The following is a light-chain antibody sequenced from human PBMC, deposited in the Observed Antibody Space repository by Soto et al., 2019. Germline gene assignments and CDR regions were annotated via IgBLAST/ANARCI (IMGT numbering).Light chain of an antibody. CDR3: SSYAGNNNFVV. CDR1: RSDVGGYNY. V-gene: IGLV2-8*01. CDR2: EVN. J-gene: IGLJ3*02. Sequence: QSALTQPPSASGSPGQSVTISCTGTRSDVGGYNYVSWYQQHPGKAPKLMIYEVNKRPSGVPDRFSGSKSGNTASLTVSGLQAEDEAEYYCSSYAGNNNFVVFGGGTKVTVL.